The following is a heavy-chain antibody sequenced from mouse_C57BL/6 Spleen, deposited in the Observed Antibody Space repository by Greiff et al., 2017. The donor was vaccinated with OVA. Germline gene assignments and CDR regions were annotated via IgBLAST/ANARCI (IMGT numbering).Heavy chain of an antibody. CDR3: ARSSTVVAPFAY. CDR1: GYAFSSYW. CDR2: IYPGDGDT. D-gene: IGHD1-1*01. V-gene: IGHV1-80*01. J-gene: IGHJ3*01. Sequence: QVQLKQSGAELVKPGASVKISCKASGYAFSSYWMNWVKQRPGKGLEWIGQIYPGDGDTNYNGKFKGKATLTADKSSSTAYMQLSSLTSEDSAVYFCARSSTVVAPFAYWGQGTLVTVSA.